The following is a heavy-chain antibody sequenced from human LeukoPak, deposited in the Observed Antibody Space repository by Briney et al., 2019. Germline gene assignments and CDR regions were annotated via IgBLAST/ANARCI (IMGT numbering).Heavy chain of an antibody. Sequence: GESLKISCKGSGYSFTNYWIGWVRQMPGKGLEWMGIIYLGDSGTRYSPSFQGQVTISADKSISIAYLQWSSLKASDTAMYYCARKGRYCSSTNCPFDYWGQGTLVTVSS. CDR3: ARKGRYCSSTNCPFDY. V-gene: IGHV5-51*01. J-gene: IGHJ4*02. CDR1: GYSFTNYW. D-gene: IGHD2-2*01. CDR2: IYLGDSGT.